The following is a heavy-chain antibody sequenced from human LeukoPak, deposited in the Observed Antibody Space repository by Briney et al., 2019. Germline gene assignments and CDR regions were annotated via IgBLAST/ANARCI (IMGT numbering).Heavy chain of an antibody. Sequence: PSETLSLTCTVSGGSISGYYWSWIRQPAGKGLEWIGRIYTSGSTNYNPSLKSRVAISVDTSKNQFFVNLNSVTAADTAVYYCARVHRGLRSGQSQIENDAFDMWAEGTVVTVFS. D-gene: IGHD3-3*01. CDR2: IYTSGST. CDR1: GGSISGYY. CDR3: ARVHRGLRSGQSQIENDAFDM. J-gene: IGHJ3*02. V-gene: IGHV4-4*07.